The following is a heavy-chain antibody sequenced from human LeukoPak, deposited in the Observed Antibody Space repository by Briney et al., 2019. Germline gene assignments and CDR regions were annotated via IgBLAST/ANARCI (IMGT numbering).Heavy chain of an antibody. D-gene: IGHD2-15*01. CDR3: ASESCGGSCYESCYYYYGMDV. J-gene: IGHJ6*02. Sequence: ASVKVSCKASGGTFSSYAISWVRQAPGQGLEWMGGIIPIFGTANYAQKFQGRVTITADESTSTAYMELSSLRSEDTAVYYCASESCGGSCYESCYYYYGMDVWGQGTTVTVSS. CDR2: IIPIFGTA. V-gene: IGHV1-69*13. CDR1: GGTFSSYA.